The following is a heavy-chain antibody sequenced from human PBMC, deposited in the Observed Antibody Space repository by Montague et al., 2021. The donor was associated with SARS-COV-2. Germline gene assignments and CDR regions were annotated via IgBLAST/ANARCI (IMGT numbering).Heavy chain of an antibody. D-gene: IGHD3-10*01. J-gene: IGHJ6*02. CDR2: INHRGTS. CDR3: ARDPGGAYGMDV. Sequence: SETLSPTRAVYGGSFSDNYWSWIRKPPGKGLEWIGEINHRGTSNYNPSLKSRVTISVDTSKNQFSLKLSSVTAADTAVYYCARDPGGAYGMDVWGQGTTVTASS. V-gene: IGHV4-34*01. CDR1: GGSFSDNY.